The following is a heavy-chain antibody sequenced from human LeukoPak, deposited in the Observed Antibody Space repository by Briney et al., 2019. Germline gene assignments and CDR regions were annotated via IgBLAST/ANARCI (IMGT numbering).Heavy chain of an antibody. CDR3: AKDWDCSGGSCYLSAFDI. CDR2: ISGSGGST. D-gene: IGHD2-15*01. CDR1: GFTFSSYA. Sequence: GGSLRLSCAASGFTFSSYAMSWVRQAPGKGLEWVSVISGSGGSTYYADSVKGRFTISRDNSKNTLYLQMNSLRAEDTAVYYCAKDWDCSGGSCYLSAFDIWGQGTMVTVSS. V-gene: IGHV3-23*01. J-gene: IGHJ3*02.